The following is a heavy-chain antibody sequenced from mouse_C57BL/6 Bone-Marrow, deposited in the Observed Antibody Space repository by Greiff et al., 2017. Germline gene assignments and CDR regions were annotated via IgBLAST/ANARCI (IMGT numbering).Heavy chain of an antibody. CDR2: ISDGGSYT. D-gene: IGHD1-1*01. CDR3: ARTTVVLGCDE. Sequence: EVQLVESGGGLVKPGGSLKLSCAASGFTFSSYAMSWVRQTPEKRLEWVATISDGGSYTYYPDKVKGRFTISRDNAKNNLYLQVSHLKSEDTAMYCCARTTVVLGCDEGGQGTTLTVSS. J-gene: IGHJ2*01. CDR1: GFTFSSYA. V-gene: IGHV5-4*01.